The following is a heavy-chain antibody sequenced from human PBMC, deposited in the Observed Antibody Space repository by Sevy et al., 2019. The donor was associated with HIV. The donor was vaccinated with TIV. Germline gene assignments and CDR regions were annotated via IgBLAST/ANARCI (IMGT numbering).Heavy chain of an antibody. D-gene: IGHD6-25*01. V-gene: IGHV3-30*02. CDR2: IRYDGINK. Sequence: GGSLRLSCAASGFRFNNFGMYWVRQAPGKGLEGVAFIRYDGINKYYVDSVKGLSTISRDNSKDTLYLEMKSLRVEDTAIYCCAKGGSGGIDHYGMDVWGQGTTVTVSS. CDR3: AKGGSGGIDHYGMDV. CDR1: GFRFNNFG. J-gene: IGHJ6*02.